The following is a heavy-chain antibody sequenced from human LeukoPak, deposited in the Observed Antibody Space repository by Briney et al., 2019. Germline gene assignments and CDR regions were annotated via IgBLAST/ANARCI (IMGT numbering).Heavy chain of an antibody. CDR3: ATSGQGATGTSHRAEGWFDP. CDR2: FDPEDGET. J-gene: IGHJ5*02. D-gene: IGHD1-1*01. V-gene: IGHV1-24*01. Sequence: ASVKVSCKVSGYTLTELSMHWVRQAPGKGLEWMGGFDPEDGETIYAQKFQGRVTMTEDTSTDTAYMELSSLRSEDTAVYYCATSGQGATGTSHRAEGWFDPWGQGTLVTVSS. CDR1: GYTLTELS.